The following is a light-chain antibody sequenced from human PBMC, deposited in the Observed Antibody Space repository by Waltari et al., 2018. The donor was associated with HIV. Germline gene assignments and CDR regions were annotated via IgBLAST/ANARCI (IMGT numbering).Light chain of an antibody. Sequence: QSALTQPASVSGSPGQSITISCSGTSSDVGGYNSVSWYQQRPGKAPKLIIYEVNSRPAGLSDRFSGYKSGNTASLTISGLQVEDEADYYCSSYTTTYTYVFGSGTKVTVL. J-gene: IGLJ1*01. CDR2: EVN. V-gene: IGLV2-14*03. CDR1: SSDVGGYNS. CDR3: SSYTTTYTYV.